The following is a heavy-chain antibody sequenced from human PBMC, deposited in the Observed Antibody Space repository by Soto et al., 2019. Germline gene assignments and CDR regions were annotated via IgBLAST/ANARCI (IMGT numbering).Heavy chain of an antibody. J-gene: IGHJ6*02. D-gene: IGHD3-3*01. CDR2: FDPEDGET. V-gene: IGHV1-24*01. CDR3: ARGGYDFWSGLRYYYGMDV. CDR1: GYTLTELS. Sequence: ASVKVSCKVSGYTLTELSMHWVRQAPGKGLEWMGGFDPEDGETNYAQKFQGRVTMTADTSTDTAYMELSSLRSEDTAVYYCARGGYDFWSGLRYYYGMDVWGQGTTVTVSS.